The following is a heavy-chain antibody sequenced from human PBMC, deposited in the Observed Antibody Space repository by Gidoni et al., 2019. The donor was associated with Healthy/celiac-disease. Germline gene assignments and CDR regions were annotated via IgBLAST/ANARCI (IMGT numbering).Heavy chain of an antibody. CDR3: ARAKTPNLYEAFDI. CDR2: IYPGDSDT. V-gene: IGHV5-51*01. Sequence: EVQVVQSGAEVKKPGESLKISCKGSGYSFTNHWIGWVRQMPGKGLELMGIIYPGDSDTRYSPSFHGQVTISVDKSISTAYLQLSSLKASDTAMYYCARAKTPNLYEAFDIWGQGTMVTVSS. CDR1: GYSFTNHW. J-gene: IGHJ3*02.